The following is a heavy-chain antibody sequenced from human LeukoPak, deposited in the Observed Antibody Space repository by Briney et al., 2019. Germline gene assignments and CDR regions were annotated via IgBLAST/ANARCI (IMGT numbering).Heavy chain of an antibody. D-gene: IGHD3-3*01. CDR2: IIPIFGTA. V-gene: IGHV1-69*05. CDR1: GGTLSSYA. J-gene: IGHJ5*02. Sequence: SVKVSCKASGGTLSSYAISWVRQAPGQGLEWMGGIIPIFGTANYAQKFQGRVTITTDESTSTAYMELSSLRSEDTAVYYCARAIFGVVTLNWFDPWGQGTLVTVSS. CDR3: ARAIFGVVTLNWFDP.